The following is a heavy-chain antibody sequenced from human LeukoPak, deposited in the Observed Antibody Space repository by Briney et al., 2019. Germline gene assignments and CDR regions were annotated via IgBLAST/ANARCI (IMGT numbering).Heavy chain of an antibody. CDR1: GFTFSSYG. D-gene: IGHD4-23*01. Sequence: GGSLRLSCAASGFTFSSYGMHWVRQAPGKGLEWVAVISYDGSNKYYADSVKGRFTISRDNSKNTLYLQMNSLRAEDTAVYYCAKDRGLRWYDYYHYGMDVWGQGTTVTVSS. V-gene: IGHV3-30*18. J-gene: IGHJ6*02. CDR2: ISYDGSNK. CDR3: AKDRGLRWYDYYHYGMDV.